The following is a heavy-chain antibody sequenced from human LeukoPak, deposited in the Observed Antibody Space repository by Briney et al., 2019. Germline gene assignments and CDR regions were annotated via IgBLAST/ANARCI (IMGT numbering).Heavy chain of an antibody. V-gene: IGHV1-69*04. CDR2: IIPIFGRA. Sequence: GASVKVSCRASGGTFSSYAIRWVRQAPGQGVEGMGRIIPIFGRANYAQKFQGRVTINTEKYKNTAYIEKSRLRDGDTAVYYCARETAAAGNDAFDIWGQGTMVTVSS. D-gene: IGHD6-13*01. CDR1: GGTFSSYA. CDR3: ARETAAAGNDAFDI. J-gene: IGHJ3*02.